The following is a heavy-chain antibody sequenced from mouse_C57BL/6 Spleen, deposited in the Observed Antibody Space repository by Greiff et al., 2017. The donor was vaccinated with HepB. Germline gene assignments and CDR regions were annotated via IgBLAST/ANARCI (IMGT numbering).Heavy chain of an antibody. CDR1: GFTFSSYG. CDR3: ARQTFMTTVVAGAMDY. D-gene: IGHD1-1*01. Sequence: EVQGVESGGDLVKPGGSLKLSCAASGFTFSSYGMSWVRQTPDKRLEWVATISSGGSYTYYPDSVKGRFTISRDNAKNTLYLQMSSLKSEDTAMYYCARQTFMTTVVAGAMDYWGQGTSVTVSS. V-gene: IGHV5-6*01. CDR2: ISSGGSYT. J-gene: IGHJ4*01.